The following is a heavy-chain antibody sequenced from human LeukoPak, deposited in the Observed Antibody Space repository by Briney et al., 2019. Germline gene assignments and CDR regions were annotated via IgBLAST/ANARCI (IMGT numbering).Heavy chain of an antibody. CDR2: VNPSGSA. V-gene: IGHV4-4*07. D-gene: IGHD2-2*01. CDR1: GGSISSYY. J-gene: IGHJ3*02. CDR3: TRLNLPANIGAFDI. Sequence: SETLSLTCTVSGGSISSYYWSWIRQPAGKGLEWIGRVNPSGSANYNPSLRNRVTMSIDTSKNQFSLKLSSVTAADTAVYYCTRLNLPANIGAFDIWGQGAVVTVSS.